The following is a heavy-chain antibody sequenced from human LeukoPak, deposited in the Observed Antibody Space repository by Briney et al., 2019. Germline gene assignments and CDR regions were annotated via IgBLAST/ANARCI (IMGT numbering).Heavy chain of an antibody. Sequence: GRALRLSCAASGFTFSSYAMHWVRQAPGKGLEWVAVISYDGSNKYYADSVKGRFTISRDNSKNTLYLQMNSLRAEDTAVYYCARDLYYYGSGSYSYYYYGMDVWGQGTTVTVSS. CDR3: ARDLYYYGSGSYSYYYYGMDV. CDR1: GFTFSSYA. CDR2: ISYDGSNK. D-gene: IGHD3-10*01. J-gene: IGHJ6*02. V-gene: IGHV3-30-3*01.